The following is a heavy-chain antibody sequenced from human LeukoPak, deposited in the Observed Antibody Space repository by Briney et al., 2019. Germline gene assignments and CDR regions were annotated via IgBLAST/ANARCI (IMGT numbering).Heavy chain of an antibody. CDR3: ARETQYCSGGSCYDYYYYYGMDV. D-gene: IGHD2-15*01. CDR1: SGSISSGSDY. V-gene: IGHV4-61*02. CDR2: ICTSGST. J-gene: IGHJ6*02. Sequence: PSETLSLTCTVSSGSISSGSDYWSRIRQPAGKGLEWIGRICTSGSTNYNPSLKSRVTISVDTSKNQFSLKLSSVTAADTAVYYCARETQYCSGGSCYDYYYYYGMDVWGQGATVTVSS.